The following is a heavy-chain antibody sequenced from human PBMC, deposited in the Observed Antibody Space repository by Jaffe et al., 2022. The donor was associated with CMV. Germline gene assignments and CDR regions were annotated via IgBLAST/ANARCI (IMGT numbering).Heavy chain of an antibody. J-gene: IGHJ3*02. CDR2: ISSSSSYI. CDR1: GFTFSSYS. Sequence: EVQLVESGGGLVKPGGSLRLSCAASGFTFSSYSMNWVRQAPGKGLEWVSSISSSSSYIYYADSVKGRFTISRDNAKNSLYLQMNSLRAEDTAVYYCARWIAAEDDAFDIWGQGTMVTVSS. V-gene: IGHV3-21*01. CDR3: ARWIAAEDDAFDI. D-gene: IGHD6-13*01.